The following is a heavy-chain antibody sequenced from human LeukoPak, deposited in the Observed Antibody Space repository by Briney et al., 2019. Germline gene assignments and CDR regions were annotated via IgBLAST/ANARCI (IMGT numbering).Heavy chain of an antibody. D-gene: IGHD7-27*01. CDR2: IDTDGSAT. Sequence: GGALMLSCAASGFTFSSYAMSWVRQAPGKGLEWVSRIDTDGSATNYADSVKGRFTISRDNAENTLYLEMNSLRVEDTAVYYCARGLWGIDYWGQGTLVTVSS. J-gene: IGHJ4*02. V-gene: IGHV3-74*01. CDR3: ARGLWGIDY. CDR1: GFTFSSYA.